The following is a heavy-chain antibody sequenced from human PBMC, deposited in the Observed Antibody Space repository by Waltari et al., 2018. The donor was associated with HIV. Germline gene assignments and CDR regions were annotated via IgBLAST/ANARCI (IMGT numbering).Heavy chain of an antibody. D-gene: IGHD2-2*01. V-gene: IGHV3-30-3*01. CDR3: ARDYCSSTSCLFDY. Sequence: QVQLVGCGGGVVQLGRYLRLSCEASGFTFSSYDMQWVRQAPGKGLECLAFISNDGSNTYYADSVKGRFNISRDNSKSTLYLQMNSLRAEDTAIYYCARDYCSSTSCLFDYWGHGTLVTVSS. CDR2: ISNDGSNT. CDR1: GFTFSSYD. J-gene: IGHJ4*01.